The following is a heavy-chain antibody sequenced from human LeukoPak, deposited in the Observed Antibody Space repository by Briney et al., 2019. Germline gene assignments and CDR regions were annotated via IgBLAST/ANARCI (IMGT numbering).Heavy chain of an antibody. V-gene: IGHV5-51*01. D-gene: IGHD2-15*01. Sequence: GESLKISCKGSGYIFTSYWIGWVRQMPGKGLEWMGIIYPGDSATTYSPSFQGQVTISADKSISTAYLQWSSLKASDTAIYYCARRCSGGGCYAVGLDIWGQGTMVTVSS. CDR2: IYPGDSAT. J-gene: IGHJ3*02. CDR1: GYIFTSYW. CDR3: ARRCSGGGCYAVGLDI.